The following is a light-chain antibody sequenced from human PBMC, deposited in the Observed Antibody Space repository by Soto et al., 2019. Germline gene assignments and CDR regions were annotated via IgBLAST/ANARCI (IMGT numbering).Light chain of an antibody. CDR2: KVS. Sequence: DIQMTQSPSTLSAFVGDRVTITCRASQSISNWLAWYQQKPGYALKLLIYKVSTLNTGVPSRFSGSGSGTVFTLTISSLQPDDFATYNCQQYSRDPWTFGQGTKVDI. CDR3: QQYSRDPWT. V-gene: IGKV1-5*03. J-gene: IGKJ1*01. CDR1: QSISNW.